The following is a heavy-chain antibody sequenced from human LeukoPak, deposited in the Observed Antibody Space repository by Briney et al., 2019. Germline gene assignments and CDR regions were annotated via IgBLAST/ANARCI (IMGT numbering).Heavy chain of an antibody. CDR1: GFTFSNAW. J-gene: IGHJ4*02. V-gene: IGHV3-15*01. Sequence: GGSLRLFCAASGFTFSNAWMSWVRQAPGKGLEWVGRIKSKTSGGTTDYAAPVKGRFTISRDDSKNTLYLHMNTLKTEDTAIYYCTTLGAFDYWGQGTLVTVSS. CDR3: TTLGAFDY. D-gene: IGHD1-26*01. CDR2: IKSKTSGGTT.